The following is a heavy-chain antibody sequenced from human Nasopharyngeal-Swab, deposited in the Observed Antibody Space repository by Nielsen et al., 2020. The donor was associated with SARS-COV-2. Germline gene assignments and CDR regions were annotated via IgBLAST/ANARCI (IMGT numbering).Heavy chain of an antibody. CDR2: ISAYNGNT. CDR1: GYTFTSYG. CDR3: ARDSDYEDIGPSYYYYYGMDV. V-gene: IGHV1-18*01. J-gene: IGHJ6*02. D-gene: IGHD2-15*01. Sequence: SVKVSCKASGYTFTSYGLSWVRQAPGKGLEWMGWISAYNGNTNYAQKLQGRVTMTTDTSTSTAYMELRSLRSDDTAVYYCARDSDYEDIGPSYYYYYGMDVWGQGTTVTVSS.